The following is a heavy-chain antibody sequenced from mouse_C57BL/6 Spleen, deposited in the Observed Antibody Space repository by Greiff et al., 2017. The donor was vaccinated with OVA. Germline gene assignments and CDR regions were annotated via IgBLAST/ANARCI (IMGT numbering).Heavy chain of an antibody. CDR2: IDPSDSYT. Sequence: QVQLQQPGAELVMPGASVKLSCKASGYTFTSYWMHWVKQRPGQGLEWIGEIDPSDSYTNYNQKFKGKSTLTVDKSSSTAYMQLRSLTSEDSAVYYCARSLTGTSFDYWGQGTTLTVSS. CDR1: GYTFTSYW. CDR3: ARSLTGTSFDY. V-gene: IGHV1-69*01. D-gene: IGHD4-1*01. J-gene: IGHJ2*01.